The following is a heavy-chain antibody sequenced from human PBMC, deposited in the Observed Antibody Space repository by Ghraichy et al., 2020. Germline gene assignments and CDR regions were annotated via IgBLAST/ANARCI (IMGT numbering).Heavy chain of an antibody. CDR3: ARTVNVGLTVIWFDP. D-gene: IGHD4-17*01. Sequence: SETLSLTCTVSGGSISSYYWSWIRQPAGKGLEWIGRIHSRGGTNFNPSLKSRVTMSIDTSKNQFSLNLTSVTAADTAVYYCARTVNVGLTVIWFDPWGRGTLVTVSS. CDR2: IHSRGGT. CDR1: GGSISSYY. J-gene: IGHJ5*02. V-gene: IGHV4-4*07.